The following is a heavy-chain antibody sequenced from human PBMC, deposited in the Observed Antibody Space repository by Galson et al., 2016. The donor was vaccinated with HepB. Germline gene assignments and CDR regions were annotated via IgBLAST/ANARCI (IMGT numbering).Heavy chain of an antibody. D-gene: IGHD3-3*01. CDR3: ARVKTHYEFWSGQGGIKDGMDV. J-gene: IGHJ6*02. CDR2: INPNRGGT. V-gene: IGHV1-2*02. CDR1: GYTFTDYY. Sequence: SVKVSCKASGYTFTDYYIHWVRQAPGQGLEWMGWINPNRGGTNYAQKSQGRVTMTRDTSISTVYMELTRLRPDDTAVYYCARVKTHYEFWSGQGGIKDGMDVWVQGTTVTVSS.